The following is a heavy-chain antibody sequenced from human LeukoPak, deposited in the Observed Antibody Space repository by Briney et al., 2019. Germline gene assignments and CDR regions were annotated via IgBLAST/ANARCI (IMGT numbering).Heavy chain of an antibody. D-gene: IGHD5-18*01. Sequence: PSETLSLTCTVSGGSISSYYWSWIRQPPGKGLEWIGYIYCSGSTNYNPSLKSRVTISVDTSKNQFSLKLSSVTAADTAVYYCARSVDTAMVTDYWGQGTWSPSPQ. V-gene: IGHV4-59*01. CDR1: GGSISSYY. CDR2: IYCSGST. CDR3: ARSVDTAMVTDY. J-gene: IGHJ4*02.